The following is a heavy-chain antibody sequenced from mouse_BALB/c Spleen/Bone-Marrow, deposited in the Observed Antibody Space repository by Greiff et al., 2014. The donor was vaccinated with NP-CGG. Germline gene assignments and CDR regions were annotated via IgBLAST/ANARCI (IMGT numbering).Heavy chain of an antibody. Sequence: EVHLVESGGGLVQPKGSLKLSCAASGFTFNTYAMNWVRQAPGKGLEWVARIRSKSNNYATYYADSVKDRFTISRDDSQSMLYLQMNNLKTEDTAMYYCVRLEVMITFAYWGQGTLVTVSA. D-gene: IGHD2-4*01. J-gene: IGHJ3*01. V-gene: IGHV10-1*02. CDR3: VRLEVMITFAY. CDR2: IRSKSNNYAT. CDR1: GFTFNTYA.